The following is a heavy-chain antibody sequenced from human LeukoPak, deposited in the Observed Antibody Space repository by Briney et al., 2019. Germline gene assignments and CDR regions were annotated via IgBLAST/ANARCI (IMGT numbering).Heavy chain of an antibody. CDR2: FDPEDGET. J-gene: IGHJ2*01. Sequence: ASVKVSCKVSGYTLTELSMHWVRQAPGKGLEWMGGFDPEDGETIYAQQFQGRVTMTGDASTDTAYMELSSVRSEDTAVYYCAAELSGGADWYFDLVGGGALVTVSS. V-gene: IGHV1-24*01. CDR1: GYTLTELS. CDR3: AAELSGGADWYFDL. D-gene: IGHD2-2*01.